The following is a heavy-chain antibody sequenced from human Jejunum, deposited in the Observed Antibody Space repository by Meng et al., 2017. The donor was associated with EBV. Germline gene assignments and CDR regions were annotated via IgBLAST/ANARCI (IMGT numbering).Heavy chain of an antibody. D-gene: IGHD4-17*01. V-gene: IGHV3-21*01. CDR1: GFTFSSYS. CDR2: ISSSSNYI. CDR3: ARDAKTVTQYYFDY. Sequence: EVQLVESGGGLVKAGGSLRLSCAASGFTFSSYSMNWVRQAPGKGLVWVSSISSSSNYIYYPDSVKGRFTISRDNGKNSLYLQMNSLRAEDTAVYYCARDAKTVTQYYFDYWGQGTLVTVSS. J-gene: IGHJ4*02.